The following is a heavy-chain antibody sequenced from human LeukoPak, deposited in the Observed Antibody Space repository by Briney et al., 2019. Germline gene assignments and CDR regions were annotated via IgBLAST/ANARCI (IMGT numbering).Heavy chain of an antibody. J-gene: IGHJ4*02. V-gene: IGHV1-69*13. CDR3: ARLVGEHRPFDY. D-gene: IGHD2-21*01. Sequence: ASVKVSCKASGGTFSSYAISWVRQAPGQGLEWMGGIIPIFGTANCAQKFQGRVTITADESTSTAYMELSSLRSEDTAVYYCARLVGEHRPFDYWGQGTLVTVSS. CDR1: GGTFSSYA. CDR2: IIPIFGTA.